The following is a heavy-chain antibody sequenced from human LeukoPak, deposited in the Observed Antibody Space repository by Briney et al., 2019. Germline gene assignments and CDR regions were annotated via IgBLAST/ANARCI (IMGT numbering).Heavy chain of an antibody. D-gene: IGHD3-10*01. Sequence: SVKVSCKASGGTFSSYAISWVRQAPGQGLEWMGRIIPILGIANYAQKFQGRVTITADKSTSTAYMELSSLRSEDTAVYYCARDGYGSGSSRDAFDIWGQGTMVTVSS. J-gene: IGHJ3*02. CDR2: IIPILGIA. V-gene: IGHV1-69*04. CDR1: GGTFSSYA. CDR3: ARDGYGSGSSRDAFDI.